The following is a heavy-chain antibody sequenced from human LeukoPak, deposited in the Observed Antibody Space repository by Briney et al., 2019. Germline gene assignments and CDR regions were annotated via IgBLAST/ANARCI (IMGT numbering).Heavy chain of an antibody. J-gene: IGHJ1*01. CDR1: GFTFSSYT. Sequence: PGGSLRPSCAASGFTFSSYTMNWVRQAPGKGLEWVSYISSSSSTTYYADSVKGRFTISRDNGKNSLYLQMKTLRAEDTAVYYCARDFHPFLYSSGYPQYWGQGTLVTVFS. V-gene: IGHV3-48*04. CDR3: ARDFHPFLYSSGYPQY. CDR2: ISSSSSTT. D-gene: IGHD3-22*01.